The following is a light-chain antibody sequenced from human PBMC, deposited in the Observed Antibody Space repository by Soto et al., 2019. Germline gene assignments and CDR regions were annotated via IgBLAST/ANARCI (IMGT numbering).Light chain of an antibody. Sequence: QSVLTQPPSGSGAPGQRVTISCTGISSNIGAGYDVHWYQQLPGTAPKLLIYGNSNRPSGVPDRFSGSKSGTSAALAITGLQAEDEADYYCQSYDSSLSAVVFGGGTKLTVL. V-gene: IGLV1-40*01. J-gene: IGLJ2*01. CDR1: SSNIGAGYD. CDR2: GNS. CDR3: QSYDSSLSAVV.